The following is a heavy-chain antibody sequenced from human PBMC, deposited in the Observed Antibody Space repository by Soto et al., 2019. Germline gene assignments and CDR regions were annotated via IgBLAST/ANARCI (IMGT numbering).Heavy chain of an antibody. CDR1: GYSFTTYW. V-gene: IGHV5-51*01. CDR3: ARHEQYYYSFYGMDV. CDR2: INPGDSDT. J-gene: IGHJ6*02. Sequence: PGESLKISCKTSGYSFTTYWVAWVRQMPGKGLEWMGSINPGDSDTRYSPSFRGQVTISADNSITTAYLQWSSLKASDTAMYYCARHEQYYYSFYGMDVWGQGTTVTVSS.